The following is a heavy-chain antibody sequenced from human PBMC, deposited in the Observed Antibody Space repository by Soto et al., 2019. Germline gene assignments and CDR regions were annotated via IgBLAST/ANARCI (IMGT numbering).Heavy chain of an antibody. CDR3: ARAIKRWEVNYYFDF. CDR1: GSTFNNFA. D-gene: IGHD1-26*01. J-gene: IGHJ4*02. V-gene: IGHV1-69*06. CDR2: IVVDSNTA. Sequence: QVVLLQSGAEVKEPGSSVRVSCQVSGSTFNNFAFSWVRQAPGHGPEWMGGIVVDSNTAEYSQRFQDRVTITADTSTDTLYMELGSLTFEDTAGYYCARAIKRWEVNYYFDFWGQGTLVTGSS.